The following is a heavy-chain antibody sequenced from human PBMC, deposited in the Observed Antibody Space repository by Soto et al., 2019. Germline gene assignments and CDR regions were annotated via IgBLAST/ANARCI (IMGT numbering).Heavy chain of an antibody. CDR1: GFTVSSNY. V-gene: IGHV3-66*01. Sequence: GGSLRLSCAASGFTVSSNYMSWVRQAPGKRLEWVSVIYSGGSTYYADSVKGRFTISRDNSKNTLYLQMNSLRAEDTAVYYCARDRGTRARGWYYWGQGTLVTVSS. D-gene: IGHD2-15*01. J-gene: IGHJ4*02. CDR2: IYSGGST. CDR3: ARDRGTRARGWYY.